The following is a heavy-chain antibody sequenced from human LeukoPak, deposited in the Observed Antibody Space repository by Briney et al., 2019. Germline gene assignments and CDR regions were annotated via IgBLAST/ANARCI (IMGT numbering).Heavy chain of an antibody. CDR3: AKDLGRCYGSGSYYNY. CDR1: GFTFTSYA. V-gene: IGHV3-66*01. CDR2: IYSGGST. J-gene: IGHJ4*02. D-gene: IGHD3-10*01. Sequence: PGGSLRLSCAASGFTFTSYAMTWVRQAPGKGLEWVSVIYSGGSTYYADSVKGRFTISRDNSKNTLYLQMNSLRAEDTAVYYCAKDLGRCYGSGSYYNYWGQGTLVTVSS.